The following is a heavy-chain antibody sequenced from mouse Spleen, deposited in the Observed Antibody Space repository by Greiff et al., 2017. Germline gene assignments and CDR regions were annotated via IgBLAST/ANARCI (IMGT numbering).Heavy chain of an antibody. D-gene: IGHD2-3*01. CDR2: IYPGSGST. CDR3: ARENDGYYGGFAY. J-gene: IGHJ3*01. Sequence: VQLQQPGAELVKPGASVKMSCKASGYTFTSYWITWVKQRPGQGLEWIGDIYPGSGSTNYNEKFKSKATLTVDTSSSTAYMQLSSLTSEDSAVYYCARENDGYYGGFAYWGQGTLVTVSA. CDR1: GYTFTSYW. V-gene: IGHV1-55*01.